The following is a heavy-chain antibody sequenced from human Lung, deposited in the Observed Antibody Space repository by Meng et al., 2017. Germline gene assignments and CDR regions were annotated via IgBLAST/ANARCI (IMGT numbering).Heavy chain of an antibody. CDR2: ISCYNGDT. Sequence: QVQLLHSGAEVKKLGASVKVLCKASGYTFTHHGISWIRQAPGQGLEWMGWISCYNGDTNYAQNLQGRVTMTIDKSTSTAYMDMRSLRSDDTAVYYCARDPSNTSGRYAYFDYWGQGTLVTVSS. J-gene: IGHJ4*02. CDR3: ARDPSNTSGRYAYFDY. CDR1: GYTFTHHG. D-gene: IGHD6-19*01. V-gene: IGHV1-18*01.